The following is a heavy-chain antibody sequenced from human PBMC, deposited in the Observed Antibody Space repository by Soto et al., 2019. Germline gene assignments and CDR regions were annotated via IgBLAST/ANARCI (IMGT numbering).Heavy chain of an antibody. CDR2: ISTSGATR. Sequence: EVQLVESGGGLVQPGGSLRLSYVASGFTFSTDSMNWVRQAPGKGLEWVAHISTSGATRYYADSVKGRFTISRDNAKTSLYLQMDSLRNEDTAVYYCARFFGSGFDYWGQGTLVTVSS. CDR3: ARFFGSGFDY. CDR1: GFTFSTDS. D-gene: IGHD6-19*01. J-gene: IGHJ4*02. V-gene: IGHV3-48*02.